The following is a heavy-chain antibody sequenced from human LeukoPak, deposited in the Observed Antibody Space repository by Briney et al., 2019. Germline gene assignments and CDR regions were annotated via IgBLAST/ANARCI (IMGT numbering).Heavy chain of an antibody. CDR2: ISYDGNNK. V-gene: IGHV3-30-3*01. CDR3: ARGDVWSGYYMYYFDY. CDR1: ECTFSNYA. J-gene: IGHJ4*02. Sequence: PGGSLRLSCVASECTFSNYAMHWVRQAPVKGLEWLAVISYDGNNKFYADSVKGRFTISRDNSKNTLYLQMNSLRDEDTAVYYCARGDVWSGYYMYYFDYWGQGTLVTVSS. D-gene: IGHD3-3*01.